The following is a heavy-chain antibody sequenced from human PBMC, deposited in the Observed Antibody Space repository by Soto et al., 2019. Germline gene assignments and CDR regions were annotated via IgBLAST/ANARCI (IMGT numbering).Heavy chain of an antibody. CDR1: GFTFGSSG. Sequence: EVQLVESGGGLVQPGGSLRLSCATSGFTFGSSGMSWVRQAPGKGLEWILGLSGSGDGTHTWYADSVKGRFTISRDNSKSTLYLQMHSLRVEDTAVYYCAKDSGYDSTDWGQGTLVTVSS. CDR3: AKDSGYDSTD. D-gene: IGHD3-22*01. J-gene: IGHJ4*02. CDR2: LSGSGDGT. V-gene: IGHV3-23*04.